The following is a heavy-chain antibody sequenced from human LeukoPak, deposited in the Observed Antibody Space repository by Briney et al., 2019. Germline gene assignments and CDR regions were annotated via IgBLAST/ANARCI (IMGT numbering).Heavy chain of an antibody. D-gene: IGHD5-12*01. V-gene: IGHV3-9*01. J-gene: IGHJ3*02. CDR2: LSWNSDRI. CDR3: VKDLSGHDFLDEFDI. Sequence: GLSWNSDRIGYADSVKGRFTISRDNAKNSLYLQMNSLRTEDTALYYCVKDLSGHDFLDEFDIWGQGTMVTVSS.